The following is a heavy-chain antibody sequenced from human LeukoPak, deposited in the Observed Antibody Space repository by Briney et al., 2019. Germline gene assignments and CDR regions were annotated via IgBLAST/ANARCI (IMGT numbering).Heavy chain of an antibody. D-gene: IGHD2-21*02. CDR3: ARAYCGGDCYFPYYFDY. J-gene: IGHJ4*02. CDR2: IYSGGST. V-gene: IGHV3-66*01. CDR1: GFTISSNY. Sequence: GGSLRLSCAASGFTISSNYMSWVRQAPGKGLEWVSVIYSGGSTYYAHSVKGRFTISRDNSKNKLYLQMNSLRAEDTAVYYCARAYCGGDCYFPYYFDYWGQGTLVTVSS.